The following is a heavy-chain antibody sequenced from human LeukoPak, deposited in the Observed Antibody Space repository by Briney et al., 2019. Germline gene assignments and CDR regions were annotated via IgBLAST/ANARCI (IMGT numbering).Heavy chain of an antibody. CDR2: IIPIFGTA. Sequence: GSSVKVSCKASGGTYSSYAISWVRQAPGQGLEWVGGIIPIFGTANYAQKFQGRVTITTDESTSTAYMELSSLRSEDTAVYYCARSLGSNYEFDYWGQGTLVTVSS. CDR1: GGTYSSYA. D-gene: IGHD4-11*01. CDR3: ARSLGSNYEFDY. J-gene: IGHJ4*02. V-gene: IGHV1-69*05.